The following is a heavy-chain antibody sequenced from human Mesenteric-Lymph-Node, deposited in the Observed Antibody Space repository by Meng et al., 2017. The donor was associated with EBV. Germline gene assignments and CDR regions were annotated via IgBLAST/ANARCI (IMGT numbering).Heavy chain of an antibody. Sequence: QVVAAEGGLGQSQASTLLSCASGVFISSISDSCWGCQPPPAGLEWVLGCRVNHGSTYYDDSLKSRLTISRENSNNTLSLQMISLRAADTAVYYCAKGCGTGWYYFDYWGQGTLVTVSS. V-gene: IGHV3-23*02. CDR3: AKGCGTGWYYFDY. D-gene: IGHD2-2*01. CDR1: VFISSISD. CDR2: CRVNHGST. J-gene: IGHJ4*02.